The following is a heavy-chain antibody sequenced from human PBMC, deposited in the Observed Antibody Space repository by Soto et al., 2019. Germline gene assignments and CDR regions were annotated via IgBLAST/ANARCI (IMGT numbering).Heavy chain of an antibody. Sequence: QLQLQESGSGLVKPSQTLSLTCAVSGGSISSGGYFWSWIRQPPGKGLEWIGYIYHSGSTYYNPSRTRRVPLSVDGSKTQCSLQLISVTAADTAVYYCARVSGPYCGGACYPPTPNWFDPWGQGTLVTVSS. V-gene: IGHV4-30-2*01. CDR3: ARVSGPYCGGACYPPTPNWFDP. CDR2: IYHSGST. CDR1: GGSISSGGYF. D-gene: IGHD2-21*02. J-gene: IGHJ5*02.